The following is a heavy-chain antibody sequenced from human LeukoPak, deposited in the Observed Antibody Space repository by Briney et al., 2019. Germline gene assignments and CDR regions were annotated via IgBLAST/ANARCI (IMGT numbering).Heavy chain of an antibody. CDR2: ITSDGGNQ. D-gene: IGHD4-23*01. Sequence: GGSLRLSCAASGFTFNGYGMHWVRQAPGKGLECVALITSDGGNQYYGDSVKGRFSISRDDSKNTVYLQMDSLRAEDSAVYYCARDWARGNSYYVDYWGQGTLVTVSS. CDR3: ARDWARGNSYYVDY. CDR1: GFTFNGYG. V-gene: IGHV3-30*03. J-gene: IGHJ4*02.